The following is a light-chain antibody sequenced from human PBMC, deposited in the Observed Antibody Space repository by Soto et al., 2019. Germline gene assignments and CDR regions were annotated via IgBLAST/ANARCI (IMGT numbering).Light chain of an antibody. CDR2: WAS. CDR1: QSLLHSSNNKNY. Sequence: DIEMTQSPDSLAVSLGERGNIKCESRQSLLHSSNNKNYLAWYQQKPGQPPKLLIYWASTRESGVPDRFSGSGSGTDFTLTISSLQAEDVAVYDCQQFYNTPLTFGQGTKVDIK. V-gene: IGKV4-1*01. CDR3: QQFYNTPLT. J-gene: IGKJ1*01.